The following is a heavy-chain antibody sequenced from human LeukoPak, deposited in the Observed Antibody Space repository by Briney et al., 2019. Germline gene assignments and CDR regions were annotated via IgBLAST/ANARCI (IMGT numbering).Heavy chain of an antibody. Sequence: GRSLRLSCVASGFTFDDFAMHWVRQAPGKGLEWVSGISWNSGDIDYADSVKGRFTISRDNAKNSLYLQMDSLRAEDMALYYCVKVGMVEIGPGYFDYWGQGTLVTVSS. CDR3: VKVGMVEIGPGYFDY. D-gene: IGHD2-15*01. CDR1: GFTFDDFA. CDR2: ISWNSGDI. V-gene: IGHV3-9*03. J-gene: IGHJ4*02.